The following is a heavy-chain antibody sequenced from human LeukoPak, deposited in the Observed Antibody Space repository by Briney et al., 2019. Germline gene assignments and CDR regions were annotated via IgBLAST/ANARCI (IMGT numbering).Heavy chain of an antibody. CDR2: INPSSGST. CDR3: ARGPNRKYSSGWYGEGYGMDV. CDR1: VYTFTSYY. V-gene: IGHV1-46*01. D-gene: IGHD6-19*01. J-gene: IGHJ6*02. Sequence: SVKASCKASVYTFTSYYMHWVRQAPGQGLEWMGIINPSSGSTRYGQKFQGRVTMTRDTATSTVYMELSSLRSEDTAVYYCARGPNRKYSSGWYGEGYGMDVWGQGTTVTVSS.